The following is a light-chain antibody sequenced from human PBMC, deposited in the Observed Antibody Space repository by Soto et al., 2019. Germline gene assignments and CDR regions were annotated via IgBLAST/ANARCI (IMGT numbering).Light chain of an antibody. CDR1: SSDVGGYNY. CDR2: AVT. J-gene: IGLJ1*01. CDR3: SSYTSSSTL. Sequence: ALTQPASVSGSPGQSITISCTGTSSDVGGYNYVSWYQQHPGKAPKLMIYAVTDRPSGVSSRFSGSKPGNTASLTISGLQAEDEADYYCSSYTSSSTLFGTGTKVSVL. V-gene: IGLV2-14*01.